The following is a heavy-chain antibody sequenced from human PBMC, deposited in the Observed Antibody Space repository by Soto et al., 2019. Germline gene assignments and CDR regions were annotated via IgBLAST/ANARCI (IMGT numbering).Heavy chain of an antibody. Sequence: KPSETLSLTCTVSGGSINSANYYWGWIRQPPGKGLEWIGNVYYRGTTYYNPSLKGRVTISVDTSKNQFSLKLSSVTAANSAVFFCVRHQRYSSGWYIGYWGQGTPVTVSS. CDR1: GGSINSANYY. D-gene: IGHD6-19*01. CDR2: VYYRGTT. V-gene: IGHV4-39*01. CDR3: VRHQRYSSGWYIGY. J-gene: IGHJ4*02.